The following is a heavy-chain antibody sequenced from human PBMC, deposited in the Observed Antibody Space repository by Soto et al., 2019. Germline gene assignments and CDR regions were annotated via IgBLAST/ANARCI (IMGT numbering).Heavy chain of an antibody. CDR2: IWYSGST. V-gene: IGHV4-59*08. CDR3: ARSGGARRENDY. CDR1: GGSSTNYY. J-gene: IGHJ4*02. D-gene: IGHD6-6*01. Sequence: SETLSLTCSVSGGSSTNYYWSWIRQPPGKGLEWIGHIWYSGSTNYNPSLKSRVTISQETSKNQFSLKMSSVTAADTAVYYCARSGGARRENDYWGQGILVTVSS.